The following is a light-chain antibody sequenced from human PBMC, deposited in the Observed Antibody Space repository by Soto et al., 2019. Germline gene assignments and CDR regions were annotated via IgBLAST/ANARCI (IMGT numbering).Light chain of an antibody. Sequence: EIVLTQSPGTLSLSPGETATLSCRASQSLTTRYLAWYQQKPGQAPRLLIYAATTRATGTPDRFSGSGSGTDFTLTISSLEPEDFAVYFCQQYARSVVYTFGQGTKLEIK. CDR1: QSLTTRY. V-gene: IGKV3-20*01. J-gene: IGKJ2*01. CDR3: QQYARSVVYT. CDR2: AAT.